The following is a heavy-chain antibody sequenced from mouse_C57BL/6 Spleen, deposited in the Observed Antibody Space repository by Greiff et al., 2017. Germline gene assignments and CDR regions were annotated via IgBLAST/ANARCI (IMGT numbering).Heavy chain of an antibody. CDR1: GYAFSSYW. CDR3: ARGVYDGFAMDY. Sequence: QVQLQQSGAELVKPGASVKISCKASGYAFSSYWMNWVKQRPGKGLEWIGQIYPGDGDTNYNGKFKGKATLTADKSSSTAYMQLSSLTSEDSAVYFCARGVYDGFAMDYWGQGTSVTVSS. D-gene: IGHD2-3*01. V-gene: IGHV1-80*01. CDR2: IYPGDGDT. J-gene: IGHJ4*01.